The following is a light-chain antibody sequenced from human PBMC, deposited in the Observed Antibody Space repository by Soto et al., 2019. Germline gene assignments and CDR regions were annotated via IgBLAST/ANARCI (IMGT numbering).Light chain of an antibody. Sequence: QSVLTQPPSVSAAPGQKVTISCSGSSSNIGNNYVSWYQQLPGTPPKLLIYKNNKRPSGIPDRFSGSKSGTSATLGITGLQTGDEADYYCGTWDSSLSAYVFGTGTKATVL. CDR1: SSNIGNNY. V-gene: IGLV1-51*02. CDR3: GTWDSSLSAYV. J-gene: IGLJ1*01. CDR2: KNN.